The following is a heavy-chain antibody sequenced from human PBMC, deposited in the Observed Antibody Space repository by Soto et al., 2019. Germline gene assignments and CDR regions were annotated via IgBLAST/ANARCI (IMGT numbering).Heavy chain of an antibody. D-gene: IGHD3-3*01. CDR3: VRGRDYDVIPPQIYGMDV. V-gene: IGHV3-33*01. CDR2: IWYDGSNK. CDR1: GFTFSSYG. Sequence: GGSLRLSCAASGFTFSSYGMHWVRQAPGKGLEWVAVIWYDGSNKYYADSVKGRFTISRDNSKNTLYLQMNSLRAEDTAVYYCVRGRDYDVIPPQIYGMDVWGQGTTVTVSS. J-gene: IGHJ6*02.